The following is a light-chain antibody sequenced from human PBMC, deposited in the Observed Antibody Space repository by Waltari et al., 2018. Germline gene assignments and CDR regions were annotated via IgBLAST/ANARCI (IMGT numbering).Light chain of an antibody. CDR2: KNN. CDR1: NSNIVRDN. Sequence: QSVLTQAPSASGTPGQTIRISCSGSNSNIVRDNVYWYQQVPGTAPKLLIYKNNQRPAGVADRFSGSKSGTSAFLDISGLRSEDEADYYCVGWDASLRGYVFGTGTTVTVL. V-gene: IGLV1-47*01. J-gene: IGLJ1*01. CDR3: VGWDASLRGYV.